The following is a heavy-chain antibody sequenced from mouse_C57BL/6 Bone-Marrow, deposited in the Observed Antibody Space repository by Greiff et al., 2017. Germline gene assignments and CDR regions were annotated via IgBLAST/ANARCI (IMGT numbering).Heavy chain of an antibody. CDR1: GYAFSSYW. CDR2: IYPGDGDI. D-gene: IGHD2-5*01. Sequence: VQLKESGAELVKPGASVKISCKASGYAFSSYWMTWVKQRPGKGLEWIGQIYPGDGDINYNGKFKGKATLTADKSSSTAYMQLSSLSSEDPAVYFCARGGYSNYGWFAYWGQGTLVTVSA. V-gene: IGHV1-80*01. CDR3: ARGGYSNYGWFAY. J-gene: IGHJ3*01.